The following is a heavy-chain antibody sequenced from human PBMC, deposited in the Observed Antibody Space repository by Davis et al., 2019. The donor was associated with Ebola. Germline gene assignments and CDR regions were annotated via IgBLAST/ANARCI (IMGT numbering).Heavy chain of an antibody. J-gene: IGHJ6*02. Sequence: PGGSLRLSCAASGFTFSTYSMNWVRQAPWKGLEWVSYINGRSDTIYYADSVKGRFTISRDNAKNSLYLQMNSLIAEDTAVYYCARGMQGYCSGGSCYSGGYYYYGMDVWGQGTTVTVSS. CDR3: ARGMQGYCSGGSCYSGGYYYYGMDV. V-gene: IGHV3-48*01. CDR2: INGRSDTI. D-gene: IGHD2-15*01. CDR1: GFTFSTYS.